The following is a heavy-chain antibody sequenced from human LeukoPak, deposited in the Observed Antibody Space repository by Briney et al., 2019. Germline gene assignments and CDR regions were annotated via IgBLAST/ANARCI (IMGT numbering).Heavy chain of an antibody. Sequence: GESLRLSCAASGFNFRSHAMSWVRQAPGKGLEWVSVISNGGAGTYYADSVKGRFTISRDNSKSTLYLQMGSLRAEDTAVYYCAKDHGTNVYDPFDYWGQGTLVTVSS. CDR2: ISNGGAGT. CDR1: GFNFRSHA. V-gene: IGHV3-23*01. CDR3: AKDHGTNVYDPFDY. D-gene: IGHD2-8*01. J-gene: IGHJ4*02.